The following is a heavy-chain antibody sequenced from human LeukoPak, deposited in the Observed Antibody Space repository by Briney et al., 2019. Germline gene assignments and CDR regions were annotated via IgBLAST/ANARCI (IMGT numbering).Heavy chain of an antibody. CDR1: GGSISSGGYY. Sequence: SETLSLTCTVSGGSISSGGYYWSWIRQHPVKGLEWIGYIYYSGSTYYNPSLKSRVTISVDASKNQFSLKLSSVTAADTAVYYCARAETYAPYFDYWGQGTLVTVSS. CDR3: ARAETYAPYFDY. CDR2: IYYSGST. D-gene: IGHD4-17*01. V-gene: IGHV4-31*03. J-gene: IGHJ4*02.